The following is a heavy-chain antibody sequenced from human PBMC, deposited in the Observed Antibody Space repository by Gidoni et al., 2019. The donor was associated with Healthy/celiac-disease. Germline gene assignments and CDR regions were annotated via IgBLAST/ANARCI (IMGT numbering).Heavy chain of an antibody. Sequence: QVQLQESGPGLVKPSQTLSLTCTVSGGSISSGGYYWSWIRQHPGKGLEWIGYIYYSGSTYYNPSLKSRVTISVDTSKNQFSLKLSSVTAADTAVYYCKGEAYNWNDGAYYYYYMDVWGKGTTVTVSS. D-gene: IGHD1-1*01. V-gene: IGHV4-31*03. CDR2: IYYSGST. J-gene: IGHJ6*03. CDR1: GGSISSGGYY. CDR3: KGEAYNWNDGAYYYYYMDV.